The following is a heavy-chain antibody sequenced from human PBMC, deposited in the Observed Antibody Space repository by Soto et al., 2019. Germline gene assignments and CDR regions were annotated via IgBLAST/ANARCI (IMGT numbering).Heavy chain of an antibody. D-gene: IGHD3-9*01. Sequence: EVQLVESGGGLVQPGGSLRLSCAVSGFTFRSYWMHWVRQAPGKGLVWVSRINTDGSTTSYADSVKGRFTISRDNAKNTLYLQMNSVRGEDMAVYYCVIDHTGYSDYWGQGTLVTVSS. CDR1: GFTFRSYW. CDR2: INTDGSTT. CDR3: VIDHTGYSDY. V-gene: IGHV3-74*01. J-gene: IGHJ4*02.